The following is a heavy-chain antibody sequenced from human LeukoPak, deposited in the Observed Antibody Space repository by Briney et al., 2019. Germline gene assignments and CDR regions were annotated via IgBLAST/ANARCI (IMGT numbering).Heavy chain of an antibody. J-gene: IGHJ3*02. CDR1: GGSISSGSYY. V-gene: IGHV4-61*02. CDR2: IYTSGST. D-gene: IGHD3-10*01. Sequence: SETLSLTCTVSGGSISSGSYYWSWIRQPAGKGLEWIGRIYTSGSTNYNPSLKSRVTISVDTSKNQFSLKLSSVTAADTAVYYCARENTMGRGFPRGFDIWGQGTMVTVSS. CDR3: ARENTMGRGFPRGFDI.